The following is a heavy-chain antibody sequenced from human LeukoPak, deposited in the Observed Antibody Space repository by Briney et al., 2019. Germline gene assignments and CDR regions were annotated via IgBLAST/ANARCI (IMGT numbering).Heavy chain of an antibody. CDR2: INSDGSIT. V-gene: IGHV3-74*01. J-gene: IGHJ3*01. Sequence: GGSLRLSCAASGFALSSYWMHWVRQAPGKGLVWVSRINSDGSITNYADSVKGRFTISRDNAQDSLYLQMDSLRDEDTAVYYCAREDDDWGPNTLDVWGRGTVVTVSS. CDR3: AREDDDWGPNTLDV. D-gene: IGHD7-27*01. CDR1: GFALSSYW.